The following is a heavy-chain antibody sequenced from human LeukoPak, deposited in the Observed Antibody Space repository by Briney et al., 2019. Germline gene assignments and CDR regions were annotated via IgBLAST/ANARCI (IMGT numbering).Heavy chain of an antibody. D-gene: IGHD6-13*01. V-gene: IGHV3-23*01. CDR1: GFTFSSYA. CDR2: ISGSGGST. CDR3: ANSLKAAAALYDY. J-gene: IGHJ4*02. Sequence: GGSLRLSCAASGFTFSSYAMSWVRQAPGKGLEWVSAISGSGGSTYYADSVKGRFAISRDNSKNTLYLQMNSLRAEGTAVYYCANSLKAAAALYDYWGQGTLVTVSS.